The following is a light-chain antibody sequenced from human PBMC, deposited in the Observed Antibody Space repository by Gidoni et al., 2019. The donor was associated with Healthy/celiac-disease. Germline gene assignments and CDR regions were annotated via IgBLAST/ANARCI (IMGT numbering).Light chain of an antibody. CDR3: SSYTSSSTPYV. CDR1: SSDVGGYNY. J-gene: IGLJ1*01. V-gene: IGLV2-14*01. CDR2: EVS. Sequence: QSALTQPASVSGSPGQSLTISCTGTSSDVGGYNYVSWYQQHAGKAPKLMIYEVSNRPSGVSNRFSGSKSGNTASLTISGLQAEDEADYYCSSYTSSSTPYVFGTGTKVTV.